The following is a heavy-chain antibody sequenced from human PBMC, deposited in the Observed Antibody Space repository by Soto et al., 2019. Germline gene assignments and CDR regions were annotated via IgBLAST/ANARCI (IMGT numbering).Heavy chain of an antibody. Sequence: QMQLVQSGPEVRKPGTSVKVSCKTSGLTFSNSAVQWVRRARGQRLEWIGWIAVGSGETKYAQNFQERVTITRDMSTSTAYMELSSPRSEDTAVYYCAAPPNRDAYNYDYWGQGTLITVSS. D-gene: IGHD5-12*01. J-gene: IGHJ4*02. CDR3: AAPPNRDAYNYDY. V-gene: IGHV1-58*01. CDR2: IAVGSGET. CDR1: GLTFSNSA.